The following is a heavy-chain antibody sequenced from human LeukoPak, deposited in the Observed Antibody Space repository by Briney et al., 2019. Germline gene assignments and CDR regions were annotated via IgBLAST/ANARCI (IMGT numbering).Heavy chain of an antibody. J-gene: IGHJ2*01. CDR3: AKGNWGERLDWYFDL. D-gene: IGHD1-26*01. Sequence: GGSLRLSCAASGFAFSDYVMSWVRQAPGSGLEWVSGITGSGGSTYYADSVKGRFTISRDNSKTTLYLQMNSLRAEHTAVYYCAKGNWGERLDWYFDLWGRGTLVTVSS. CDR2: ITGSGGST. V-gene: IGHV3-23*01. CDR1: GFAFSDYV.